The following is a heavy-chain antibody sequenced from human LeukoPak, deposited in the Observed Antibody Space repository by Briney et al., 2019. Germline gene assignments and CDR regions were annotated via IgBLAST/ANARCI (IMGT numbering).Heavy chain of an antibody. CDR2: AFYTGSI. J-gene: IGHJ4*02. D-gene: IGHD4-17*01. V-gene: IGHV4-59*08. Sequence: PSETLSLTCTVSGGSIRGHWWIWVRQPPGRGLEWIGDAFYTGSINYSPSLKSRLTLSLDTSRNLFSLDLRSVTAADTAIYYCARRNTADASIDFWGQGTLVSASS. CDR1: GGSIRGHW. CDR3: ARRNTADASIDF.